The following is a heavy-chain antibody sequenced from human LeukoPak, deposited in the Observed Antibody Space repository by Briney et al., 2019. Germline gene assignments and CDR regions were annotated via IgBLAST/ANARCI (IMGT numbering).Heavy chain of an antibody. Sequence: SENLSLTCTVSGGSISSYYWSWIRQPPGKGLEWIGYIYYSGSNNYNPSLKSRVTISVDTSKNQFSLKLSSVTAADTAVYYCARGYYDSSGYYNWFDPWGQGTLVTVSS. J-gene: IGHJ5*02. CDR1: GGSISSYY. CDR3: ARGYYDSSGYYNWFDP. D-gene: IGHD3-22*01. CDR2: IYYSGSN. V-gene: IGHV4-59*01.